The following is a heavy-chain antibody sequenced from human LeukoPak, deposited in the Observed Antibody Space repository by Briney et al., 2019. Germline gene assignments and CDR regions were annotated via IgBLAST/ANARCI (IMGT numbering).Heavy chain of an antibody. D-gene: IGHD3-16*01. Sequence: SQTLSLTCTVSGGSISSGSYYWSWIRQPAGKGLEWIGRIYTSGSTNYNPSLKSRVTISVDTSKNQFSLKLSSVTAADTAVYYCARDSHTGVGDDAFDIWGQGTMDTVSS. V-gene: IGHV4-61*02. CDR2: IYTSGST. CDR1: GGSISSGSYY. CDR3: ARDSHTGVGDDAFDI. J-gene: IGHJ3*02.